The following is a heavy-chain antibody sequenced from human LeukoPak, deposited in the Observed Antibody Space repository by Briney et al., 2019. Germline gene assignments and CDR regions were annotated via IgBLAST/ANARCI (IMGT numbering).Heavy chain of an antibody. CDR3: ARVIVAPGVYYYYGMDV. CDR2: ISTYNGNT. CDR1: GYTFTSYG. D-gene: IGHD5-12*01. Sequence: ASVKVSCKASGYTFTSYGISWVRQAPGQGLEWMGWISTYNGNTNYAQKLQGRVTMTTDTSTSTAYMELRSLRSDDTAVYYCARVIVAPGVYYYYGMDVWGQGTTVTVSS. V-gene: IGHV1-18*01. J-gene: IGHJ6*02.